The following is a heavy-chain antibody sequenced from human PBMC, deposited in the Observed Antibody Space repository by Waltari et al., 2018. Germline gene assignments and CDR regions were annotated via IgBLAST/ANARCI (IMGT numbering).Heavy chain of an antibody. V-gene: IGHV3-21*01. CDR2: ISSSSRYI. CDR3: ARDPGFTMIDHGMDV. J-gene: IGHJ6*02. D-gene: IGHD3-22*01. CDR1: GFTFSSYS. Sequence: EVQLVESGGGLVKPGGSLRLSCAASGFTFSSYSMNWVRQAPGKGLEWVSSISSSSRYIYYADSVKGRFTSSRDNAKNSLYLQMNSLRAEDTAVYYCARDPGFTMIDHGMDVWGQGTTVTVSS.